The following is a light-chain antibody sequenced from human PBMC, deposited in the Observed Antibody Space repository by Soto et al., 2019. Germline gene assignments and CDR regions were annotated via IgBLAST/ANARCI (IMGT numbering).Light chain of an antibody. J-gene: IGKJ1*01. CDR2: AAS. CDR3: MQDYSYPRT. CDR1: QGIRND. Sequence: AIQMTQSPSSLSASVGDRVTITCRASQGIRNDLGWYQQKLGKAPKVLIYAASSLESGVPSRFSGSGYGTDFTLTITAVQPEDFATYYCMQDYSYPRTFGQGTKVEIK. V-gene: IGKV1-6*01.